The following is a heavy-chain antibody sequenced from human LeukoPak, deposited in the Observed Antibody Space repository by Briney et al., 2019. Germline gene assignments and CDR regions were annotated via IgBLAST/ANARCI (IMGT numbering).Heavy chain of an antibody. CDR1: GGSISSGSYY. D-gene: IGHD2-15*01. Sequence: PSQTLSLTCTVSGGSISSGSYYWSWIRQPAGKGLEWIGRIYTSGSTNYNPSLKSRVTISVDTSKNQFSLKLSSVTAADTAVYYCARGGKYCSGGSCYLVDYWGQGTLVTVSS. V-gene: IGHV4-61*02. J-gene: IGHJ4*02. CDR3: ARGGKYCSGGSCYLVDY. CDR2: IYTSGST.